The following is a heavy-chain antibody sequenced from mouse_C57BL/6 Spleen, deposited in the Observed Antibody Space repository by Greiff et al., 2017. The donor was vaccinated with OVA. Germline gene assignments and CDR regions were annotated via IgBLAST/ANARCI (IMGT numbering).Heavy chain of an antibody. CDR3: ARRYDGYWYFDV. CDR2: ISGGGGNT. J-gene: IGHJ1*03. V-gene: IGHV5-9*01. CDR1: GFTFSSYT. D-gene: IGHD2-3*01. Sequence: EVNVVESGGGLVKPGGSLKLSCAASGFTFSSYTMSWVRQTPEKRLEWVATISGGGGNTYYPDSVKGRFTISRDNAKNTLYLQMSSLRSEDTALYYCARRYDGYWYFDVWGTGTTVTVSS.